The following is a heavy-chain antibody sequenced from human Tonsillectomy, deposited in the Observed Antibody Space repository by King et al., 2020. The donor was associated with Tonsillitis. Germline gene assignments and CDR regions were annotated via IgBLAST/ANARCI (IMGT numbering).Heavy chain of an antibody. V-gene: IGHV4-59*08. D-gene: IGHD6-19*01. CDR3: ARWKVSGWFMSDP. J-gene: IGHJ5*02. Sequence: QLQESGPGLVKPSETLSLTCTVSGGSISSYYWSWIRQPPGKGLEWIGYIYYSGSTNYNPSLKSRVTISVDTSKNQFSLKLSSVTAADTAVYYCARWKVSGWFMSDPWGQGTLVTVSS. CDR1: GGSISSYY. CDR2: IYYSGST.